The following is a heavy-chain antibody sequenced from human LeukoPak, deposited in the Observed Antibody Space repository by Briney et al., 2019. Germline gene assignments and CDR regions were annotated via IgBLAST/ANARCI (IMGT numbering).Heavy chain of an antibody. J-gene: IGHJ2*01. D-gene: IGHD3-10*01. CDR3: ARSVTYYYGSGSYWYFDL. Sequence: GGSLRLSCAASGFTFSSYDMHWVRQATGKGPEWVSAIGTAGDPYYPGSVKGRFTISRENAKNSLYLQMNSLRAGDTAVYYCARSVTYYYGSGSYWYFDLWGRGTLVTVSS. CDR2: IGTAGDP. V-gene: IGHV3-13*05. CDR1: GFTFSSYD.